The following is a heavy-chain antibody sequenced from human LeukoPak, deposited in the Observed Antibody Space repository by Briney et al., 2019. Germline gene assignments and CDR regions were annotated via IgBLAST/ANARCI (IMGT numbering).Heavy chain of an antibody. CDR2: ITYDGYYK. Sequence: GGSLRLSCAASGFTFTNYGMHWVRRAPGKGLEWVALITYDGYYKYYSDSVKGRFTISSDTSKNTLYLQMNSLRAEDTAVYYCARDLSPVVRASPMGYWGQGTPVTVSS. CDR1: GFTFTNYG. J-gene: IGHJ4*02. V-gene: IGHV3-30*03. D-gene: IGHD3-10*01. CDR3: ARDLSPVVRASPMGY.